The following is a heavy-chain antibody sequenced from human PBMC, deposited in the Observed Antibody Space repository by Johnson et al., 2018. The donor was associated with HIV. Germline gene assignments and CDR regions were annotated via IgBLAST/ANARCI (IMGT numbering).Heavy chain of an antibody. Sequence: VQLVESGGGLVQSGESLRLSCAASGITVNTNYMSWVRRAPGKGLEWVSVIFSVGNTYYADPVKGRFTISRDNSRNMLYLQMNSLRPEDTAVYYCARDGRDLVTRGGFDVWGPGTAVTVSS. CDR1: GITVNTNY. J-gene: IGHJ3*01. D-gene: IGHD5-18*01. V-gene: IGHV3-66*02. CDR3: ARDGRDLVTRGGFDV. CDR2: IFSVGNT.